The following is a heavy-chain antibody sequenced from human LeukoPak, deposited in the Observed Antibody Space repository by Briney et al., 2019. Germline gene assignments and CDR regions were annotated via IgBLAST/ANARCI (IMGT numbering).Heavy chain of an antibody. CDR2: VSADGGST. CDR1: GLTFSRYA. CDR3: AKGEHFSSYCPLDF. D-gene: IGHD2-15*01. Sequence: SGGSLRLSCAASGLTFSRYAMSWVRQAPGKGLEWVSVVSADGGSTYYADSVKGRFTISRDNSKNTLYLQMNSLGVEDTAIYYCAKGEHFSSYCPLDFWGQGTLVTVSS. V-gene: IGHV3-23*01. J-gene: IGHJ4*02.